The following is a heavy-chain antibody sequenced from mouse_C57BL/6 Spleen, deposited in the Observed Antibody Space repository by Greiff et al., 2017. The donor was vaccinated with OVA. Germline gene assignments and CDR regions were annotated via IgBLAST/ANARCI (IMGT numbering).Heavy chain of an antibody. Sequence: VQLQQSGAELVKPGASVKLSCTASGFNIKDYYMHWVKQRTEQGLEWIGRIDPEDGETKYAPKFQGKATITADTSSNTAYLQLSSLTSEDTAVDFCARLSVLPLGYCDVWGTGTTVTVSS. J-gene: IGHJ1*03. V-gene: IGHV14-2*01. CDR1: GFNIKDYY. CDR3: ARLSVLPLGYCDV. CDR2: IDPEDGET. D-gene: IGHD1-1*01.